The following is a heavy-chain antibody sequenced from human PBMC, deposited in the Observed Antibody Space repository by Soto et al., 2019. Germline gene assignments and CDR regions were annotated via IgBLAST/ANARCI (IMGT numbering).Heavy chain of an antibody. CDR2: ISSSSGYI. CDR1: GFTFSSYS. V-gene: IGHV3-21*06. J-gene: IGHJ5*02. Sequence: EVQLVESGGGLVKPGGSLRLSCAASGFTFSSYSMNWVRQAPGKGLEWVSSISSSSGYIYYADSVKGRFTISRDNAKNSLFLQMNSLRAEDTAVYYCARDTVTNIWFDPWGQGTLVTVSS. D-gene: IGHD4-17*01. CDR3: ARDTVTNIWFDP.